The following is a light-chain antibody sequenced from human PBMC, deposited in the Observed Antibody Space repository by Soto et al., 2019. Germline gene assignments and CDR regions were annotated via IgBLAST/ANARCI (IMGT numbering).Light chain of an antibody. CDR2: GES. CDR1: QSVSSN. J-gene: IGKJ1*01. Sequence: EIVIRSSPATLSLAPGESATISCRASQSVSSNLAWYQQKTGRAPRLLIYGESTRATGIPDRFSGSGSGTEFTLTISSLQSEDFAVYYCQQYNNWAWTLGQ. V-gene: IGKV3-15*01. CDR3: QQYNNWAWT.